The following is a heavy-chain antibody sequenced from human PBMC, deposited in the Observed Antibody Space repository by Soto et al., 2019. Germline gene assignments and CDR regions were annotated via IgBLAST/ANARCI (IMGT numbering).Heavy chain of an antibody. J-gene: IGHJ4*02. CDR2: VSYEGSNK. Sequence: QVQLVESGGGVVQPGRSLRLSCAASGFTFSSYGVHWVRQAPGKGLEWVASVSYEGSNKHYADSVKGRFTISRDNSRNTLDLQMNSLRAEDTAVYSCAKDTYYYDRSGYYTYDHWGQGTQVTVSS. D-gene: IGHD3-22*01. V-gene: IGHV3-30*18. CDR1: GFTFSSYG. CDR3: AKDTYYYDRSGYYTYDH.